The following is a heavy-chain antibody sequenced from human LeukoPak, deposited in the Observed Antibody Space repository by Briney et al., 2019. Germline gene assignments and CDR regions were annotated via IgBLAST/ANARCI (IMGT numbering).Heavy chain of an antibody. CDR2: IYHSGST. J-gene: IGHJ5*02. D-gene: IGHD3-10*01. CDR1: GGSISSSNW. Sequence: SETLSLTCAVSGGSISSSNWWSWVRQPPGKGLEWIGEIYHSGSTNYNPSLKSRVTISVDKSKNQFSLKLNSVTAADTAVYYCARSGAYYGSGSYYRGTGFDPWGQGTLVTVSS. CDR3: ARSGAYYGSGSYYRGTGFDP. V-gene: IGHV4-4*02.